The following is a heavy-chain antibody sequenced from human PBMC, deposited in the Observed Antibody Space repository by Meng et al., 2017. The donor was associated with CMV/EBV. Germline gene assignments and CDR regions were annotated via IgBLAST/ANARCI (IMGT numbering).Heavy chain of an antibody. V-gene: IGHV4-34*01. CDR1: GGSFSGYY. D-gene: IGHD2-2*01. Sequence: GPLRPSCAVHGGSFSGYYWSWIRQPPGKGLEWIGEINHSGSTNYNPSLKSRVTISVDTSKNQFSLKLSSVTAADTAVYYCAREYCSSTSCYSDAFDIWGQGTMVTVSS. J-gene: IGHJ3*02. CDR2: INHSGST. CDR3: AREYCSSTSCYSDAFDI.